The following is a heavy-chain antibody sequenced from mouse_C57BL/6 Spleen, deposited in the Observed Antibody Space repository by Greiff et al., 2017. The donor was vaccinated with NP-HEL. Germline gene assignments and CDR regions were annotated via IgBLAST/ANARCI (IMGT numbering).Heavy chain of an antibody. Sequence: VQLQQSGPGLVKPSQSLSLTCSVTGYSITSGYYWNWIRQFPGNKLEWMGYISYDGSNNYNPSLKNRISITRDTSKNQFFLKLNSVTTEDTATYYCARDYGSSYGYWGQGTTLTVSS. D-gene: IGHD1-1*01. V-gene: IGHV3-6*01. CDR2: ISYDGSN. J-gene: IGHJ2*01. CDR3: ARDYGSSYGY. CDR1: GYSITSGYY.